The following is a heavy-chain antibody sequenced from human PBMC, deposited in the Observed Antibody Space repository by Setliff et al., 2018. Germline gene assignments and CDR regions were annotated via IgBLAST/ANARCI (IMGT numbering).Heavy chain of an antibody. J-gene: IGHJ4*02. V-gene: IGHV4-61*02. CDR1: GDSITSDSYS. CDR3: AKNRYHWGVGYFDF. D-gene: IGHD7-27*01. CDR2: IFTAGST. Sequence: PSETLSLTCTVSGDSITSDSYSWTWIRQPAGKGLEWIGRIFTAGSTDYNPSLRSRVTISLDMSKNQFFLRLTSVTAADTAVYYCAKNRYHWGVGYFDFWGQGTLVTVSS.